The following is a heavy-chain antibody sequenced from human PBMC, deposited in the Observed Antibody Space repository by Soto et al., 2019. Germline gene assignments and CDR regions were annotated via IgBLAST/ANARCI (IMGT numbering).Heavy chain of an antibody. Sequence: PGGSLRLSCAASGFTFKSYAMTWVRQAPGKGLEWVSIISSSGDGTYYVDSVKGRFTISRDNSRNTLNLQMNSLRAEDTAVYYCAVPGDGDFDYWSQGSLVTVSS. J-gene: IGHJ4*02. CDR3: AVPGDGDFDY. CDR1: GFTFKSYA. CDR2: ISSSGDGT. V-gene: IGHV3-23*01.